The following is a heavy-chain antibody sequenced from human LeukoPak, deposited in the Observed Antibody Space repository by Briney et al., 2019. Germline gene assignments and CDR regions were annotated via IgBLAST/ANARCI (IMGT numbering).Heavy chain of an antibody. V-gene: IGHV3-23*01. Sequence: GGSLRLSCAASGFTFSSYAMSWVRQAPGKGLEWVSAISGSGGSTYYADSVKGRFTISRDNSKNTLYLQMNSLWAEDTAVYYCARLPIWFGELGGYWGQGTLVTVSS. D-gene: IGHD3-10*01. J-gene: IGHJ4*02. CDR2: ISGSGGST. CDR1: GFTFSSYA. CDR3: ARLPIWFGELGGY.